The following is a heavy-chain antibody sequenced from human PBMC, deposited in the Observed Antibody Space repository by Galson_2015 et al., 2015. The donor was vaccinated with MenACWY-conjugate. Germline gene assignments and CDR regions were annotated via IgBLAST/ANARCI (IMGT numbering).Heavy chain of an antibody. CDR2: VSNSGSA. Sequence: ETLSLTCTVSGGSISSYYWSWIRQAPGKGLEWIGYVSNSGSANYNPSLESRVTLSLDTSNNQFSLRLSSVTAADTAVYYCASAYSTSWFPYYYGMDVWGQGTTVIVSS. J-gene: IGHJ6*02. V-gene: IGHV4-59*01. CDR3: ASAYSTSWFPYYYGMDV. D-gene: IGHD2-2*01. CDR1: GGSISSYY.